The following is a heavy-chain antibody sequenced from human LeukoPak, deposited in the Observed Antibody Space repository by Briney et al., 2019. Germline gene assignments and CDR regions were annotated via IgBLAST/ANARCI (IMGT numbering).Heavy chain of an antibody. CDR2: INNDVSST. Sequence: GGSLRLSCAASGFTLSSYCMHWVRPAPGQGLVWVSRINNDVSSTSYADSVKGRFTISRDNAKNMLYLQMNSLRAEDTAVYYCVSSYCSGGSCYSASGYWGQGTLVTVS. V-gene: IGHV3-74*01. D-gene: IGHD2-15*01. CDR1: GFTLSSYC. CDR3: VSSYCSGGSCYSASGY. J-gene: IGHJ4*02.